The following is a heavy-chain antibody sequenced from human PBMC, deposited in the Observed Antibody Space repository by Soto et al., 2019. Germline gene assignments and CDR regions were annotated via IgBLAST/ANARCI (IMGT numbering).Heavy chain of an antibody. CDR1: GGTFSSYA. CDR3: HIVVVTAMEMYYFDY. CDR2: IIPIFGTA. J-gene: IGHJ4*02. D-gene: IGHD2-21*02. Sequence: SVKVSCKASGGTFSSYAISWVRQAPGQGLEWMGGIIPIFGTANYAQKFQGRVTITADESTSTAYMELSSLRSEDTAVYYCHIVVVTAMEMYYFDYWGQGALVTVSS. V-gene: IGHV1-69*13.